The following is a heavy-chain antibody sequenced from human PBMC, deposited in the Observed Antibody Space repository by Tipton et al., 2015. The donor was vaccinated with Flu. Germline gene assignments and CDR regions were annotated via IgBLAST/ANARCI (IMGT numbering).Heavy chain of an antibody. CDR1: GGSVSSSDFY. V-gene: IGHV4-39*07. CDR3: TRQVEAATRSSS. CDR2: IFHSGTT. Sequence: TLSLTCTVSGGSVSSSDFYWGWVRQPPGKGPEWIGSIFHSGTTYYDQSLQSRVTISVDTSKNQFSLKMKSVTVADTAVYYCTRQVEAATRSSSWGQGTLVTVS. D-gene: IGHD2-15*01. J-gene: IGHJ4*02.